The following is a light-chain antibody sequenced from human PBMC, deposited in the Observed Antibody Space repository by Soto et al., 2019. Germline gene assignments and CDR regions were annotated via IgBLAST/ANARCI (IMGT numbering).Light chain of an antibody. CDR3: QQSYSTPLT. V-gene: IGKV1-39*01. CDR1: QSISNY. Sequence: DIQKTQSPSSLSASVGDRVTITCRASQSISNYLNWYQRKPGKAPEFLIYAASSLQSGVPSRFSGSGSGTDFTLTISSLQPEDFATYYCQQSYSTPLTFGGGTKVEMK. J-gene: IGKJ4*01. CDR2: AAS.